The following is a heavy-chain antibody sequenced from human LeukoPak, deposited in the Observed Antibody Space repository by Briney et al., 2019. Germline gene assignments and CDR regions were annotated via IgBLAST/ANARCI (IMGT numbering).Heavy chain of an antibody. Sequence: SETLSLTCTVSGGSISSGDYYWSWIRQPPGKRLEWIGYIYYSGSTYYNPSLKSRVTISVDTSKNQFSLKLSSVTAADTAVYYCARDRDGVTDYWGQGTLVTVSS. CDR3: ARDRDGVTDY. CDR2: IYYSGST. D-gene: IGHD3-3*01. CDR1: GGSISSGDYY. V-gene: IGHV4-30-4*08. J-gene: IGHJ4*02.